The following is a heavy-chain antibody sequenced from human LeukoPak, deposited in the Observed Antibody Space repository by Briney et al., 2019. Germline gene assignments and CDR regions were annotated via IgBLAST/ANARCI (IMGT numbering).Heavy chain of an antibody. CDR1: GFTFSSYS. CDR2: ISSSSSYI. J-gene: IGHJ4*02. D-gene: IGHD2-2*01. V-gene: IGHV3-21*01. CDR3: ARDPYCSSTSCYLDY. Sequence: GGSLRLSCAASGFTFSSYSMNWVRQAPGKGLEWVSSISSSSSYIYYADSVKGRFTISRDNAKNSLHLQMNSLRAEDTAVYYCARDPYCSSTSCYLDYWGQGTLVTVSS.